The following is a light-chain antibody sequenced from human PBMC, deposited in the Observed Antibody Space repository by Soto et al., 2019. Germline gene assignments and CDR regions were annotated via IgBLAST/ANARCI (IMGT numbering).Light chain of an antibody. CDR3: CSYAGSYTMV. V-gene: IGLV2-11*01. CDR2: DVT. CDR1: SSDVGGYNY. Sequence: QSALTQPRSVSGSPGQSVTISCTGTSSDVGGYNYVSWYQQQPGKAPRLMIYDVTKRPSGVPDRFSGSKSGTTASLTISGLQAEDEADYYCCSYAGSYTMVFGGGTKVTVL. J-gene: IGLJ2*01.